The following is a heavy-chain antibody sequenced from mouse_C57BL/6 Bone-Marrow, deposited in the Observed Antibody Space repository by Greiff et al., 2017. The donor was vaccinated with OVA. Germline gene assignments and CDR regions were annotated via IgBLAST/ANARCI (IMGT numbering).Heavy chain of an antibody. D-gene: IGHD1-1*01. Sequence: QVQLQQSGAELVRPGASVTLSCKASGYTFTDYEMHWVKQTPVHGLVWIGAIDPATGGTAYNQKFKGKAILTAANSPSTAYMERRSLTSEDSAVYYCTNGSSHGAMDYWGQGTSVTVSS. CDR1: GYTFTDYE. J-gene: IGHJ4*01. V-gene: IGHV1-15*01. CDR3: TNGSSHGAMDY. CDR2: IDPATGGT.